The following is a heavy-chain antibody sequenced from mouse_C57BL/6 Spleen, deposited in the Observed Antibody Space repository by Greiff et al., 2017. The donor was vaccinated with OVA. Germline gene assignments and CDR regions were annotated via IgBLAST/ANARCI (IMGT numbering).Heavy chain of an antibody. Sequence: QVQLQQSGAELVRPGSSVKLSCKASGYTFTSYWMDWVKQRPGQGLEWIGNIYPSDSETHYNQKFKDKATLTVDKSSSTAYMQLSSLTSEDSAVYYCAIFYYYGSSYGWGQGTTLTVSS. V-gene: IGHV1-61*01. J-gene: IGHJ2*01. CDR2: IYPSDSET. CDR3: AIFYYYGSSYG. D-gene: IGHD1-1*01. CDR1: GYTFTSYW.